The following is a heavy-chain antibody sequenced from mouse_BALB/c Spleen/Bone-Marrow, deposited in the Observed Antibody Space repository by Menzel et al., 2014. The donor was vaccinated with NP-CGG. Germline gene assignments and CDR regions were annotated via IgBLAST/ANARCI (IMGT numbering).Heavy chain of an antibody. CDR1: GFDFSRYW. J-gene: IGHJ3*01. V-gene: IGHV4-1*02. CDR2: INPDSSTI. Sequence: EVKLVESGGGLVQPGGSLKLSCAASGFDFSRYWMSWVRQAPGKGLEWIGEINPDSSTINYTPSRKDKFIISRDNAKNTLYLQMGKVRSEDTALYYCARLSYYGRFAYWGQGTLVTVSA. D-gene: IGHD1-1*01. CDR3: ARLSYYGRFAY.